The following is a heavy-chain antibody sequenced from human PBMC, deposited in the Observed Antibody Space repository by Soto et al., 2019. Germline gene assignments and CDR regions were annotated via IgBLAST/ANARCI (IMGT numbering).Heavy chain of an antibody. D-gene: IGHD3-9*01. Sequence: PSETLSLTCTVSGGSISSGGYYWSWIRQHPGKGLEWIGYIYYSGSTYYNPSLKSRVTISVDTSKNQFSLKLSSVTAADTAVYFCARPPKRGDILTGYSPFDYWGQGTLVTVSS. CDR1: GGSISSGGYY. J-gene: IGHJ4*02. CDR2: IYYSGST. V-gene: IGHV4-31*03. CDR3: ARPPKRGDILTGYSPFDY.